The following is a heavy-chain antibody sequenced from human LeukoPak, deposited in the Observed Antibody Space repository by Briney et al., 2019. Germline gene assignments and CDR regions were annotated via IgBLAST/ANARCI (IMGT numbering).Heavy chain of an antibody. J-gene: IGHJ3*02. V-gene: IGHV4-59*01. CDR2: IYYSGST. CDR3: ASDTICGANLAFDI. Sequence: SETLSLTCTVSGGSISSYYWSWIRQPAGKGLEWIGHIYYSGSTNYNPSLKSRVTISVDTSKNQFSLKLSSVTAADTAVYYCASDTICGANLAFDIWGQGTMVTVSS. D-gene: IGHD3-3*01. CDR1: GGSISSYY.